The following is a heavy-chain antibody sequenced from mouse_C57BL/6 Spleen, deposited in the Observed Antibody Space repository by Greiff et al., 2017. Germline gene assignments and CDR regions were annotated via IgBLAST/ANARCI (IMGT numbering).Heavy chain of an antibody. J-gene: IGHJ4*01. CDR3: ATPRVLRRPYYYAVDY. V-gene: IGHV14-4*01. CDR1: GFNIKDDY. Sequence: EVQLQQSGAELVRPGASVKLSCTASGFNIKDDYMHWVKQRPEQGLEWIGWIDPENGETEYVSKFQGKATITADTSSNTAYLQLSSLTSEDTAVYYCATPRVLRRPYYYAVDYWGQGTSVTVSS. D-gene: IGHD2-4*01. CDR2: IDPENGET.